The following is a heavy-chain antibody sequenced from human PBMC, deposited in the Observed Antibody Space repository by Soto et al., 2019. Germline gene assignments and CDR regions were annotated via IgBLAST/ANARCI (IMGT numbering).Heavy chain of an antibody. V-gene: IGHV3-33*01. CDR3: ARDHWNEGDFDY. Sequence: QVQLVESGGGVVQPGRSLRLSCAASGFTFSSYGMHWVRQAPGKGLEWVAVIWYDGSNKYYADSVKSRFTISRDNSKNTLYLQMNSLRAEDTAVYYCARDHWNEGDFDYWGQGTLVTVSS. J-gene: IGHJ4*02. D-gene: IGHD1-1*01. CDR1: GFTFSSYG. CDR2: IWYDGSNK.